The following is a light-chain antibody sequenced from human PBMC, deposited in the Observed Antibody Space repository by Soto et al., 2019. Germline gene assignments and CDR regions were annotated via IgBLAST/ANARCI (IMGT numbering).Light chain of an antibody. V-gene: IGKV1-8*01. CDR2: AAS. CDR3: QQYYNYPQT. CDR1: QGISSY. Sequence: AIRMTQSPSSFSASTGDRVTITCRASQGISSYLAWYPQKPGKAPELLIYAASTLQSGVASRFSGSGSGTDXXLXXSXLQSEDFAXXXXQQYYNYPQTFGQGTKVEIK. J-gene: IGKJ1*01.